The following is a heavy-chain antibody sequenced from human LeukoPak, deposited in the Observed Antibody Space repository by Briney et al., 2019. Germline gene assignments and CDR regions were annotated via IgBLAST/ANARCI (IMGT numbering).Heavy chain of an antibody. V-gene: IGHV4-39*01. CDR3: ARLAGDYGANYFDY. J-gene: IGHJ4*02. Sequence: SETLSLTCTVSGGSISGSRHYWGWIRQPPEKGLERIGTIFYSGTTYYNPSLKSRVTVSVDTSKNQFSLKLSSVTAADTAVYFCARLAGDYGANYFDYWGQGTLATVSS. D-gene: IGHD4-17*01. CDR2: IFYSGTT. CDR1: GGSISGSRHY.